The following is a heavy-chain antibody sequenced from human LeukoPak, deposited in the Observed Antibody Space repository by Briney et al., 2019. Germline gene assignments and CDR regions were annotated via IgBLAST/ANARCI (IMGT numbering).Heavy chain of an antibody. Sequence: SETLSLTCTVSGGSIRSDTYYWVWIRQPPGKGLEWIGSVYSRGSTYYNPSLKSRVTISVDTSTNQFSLNLTSVTAADTAVYYCARMRHCSSTSCFRPYWFDPWGQGTLVTVSS. V-gene: IGHV4-39*07. CDR3: ARMRHCSSTSCFRPYWFDP. CDR1: GGSIRSDTYY. J-gene: IGHJ5*02. D-gene: IGHD2-2*01. CDR2: VYSRGST.